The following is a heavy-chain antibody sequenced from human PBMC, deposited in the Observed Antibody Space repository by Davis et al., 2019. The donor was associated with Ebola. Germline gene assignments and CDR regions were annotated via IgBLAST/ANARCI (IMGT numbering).Heavy chain of an antibody. V-gene: IGHV1-2*02. CDR1: GYTFTGYY. J-gene: IGHJ5*02. CDR3: ARGKSGSYNWLDP. CDR2: INPNSGGT. D-gene: IGHD3-10*01. Sequence: ASVKVSCKASGYTFTGYYMHWVRQAPGQGLEWMGWINPNSGGTNYAQKFQGSVTMTRDTSISTVYMDLGRLRPDDTAVYYCARGKSGSYNWLDPWGQGTLVTVSS.